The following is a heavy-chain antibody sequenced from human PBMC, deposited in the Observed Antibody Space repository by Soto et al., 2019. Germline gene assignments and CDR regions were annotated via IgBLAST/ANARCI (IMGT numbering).Heavy chain of an antibody. V-gene: IGHV3-23*01. Sequence: GGSLRLSCAASGFTFNNYAMTWVRQAPGKGLEWVSGISAGGGSTYYADSVRGRFTISRDNSENTVYLQMNSLRAEDTAVYYCAKKWDSSGAYWYFDLWGRGTLVTVSS. CDR3: AKKWDSSGAYWYFDL. J-gene: IGHJ2*01. CDR2: ISAGGGST. CDR1: GFTFNNYA. D-gene: IGHD3-22*01.